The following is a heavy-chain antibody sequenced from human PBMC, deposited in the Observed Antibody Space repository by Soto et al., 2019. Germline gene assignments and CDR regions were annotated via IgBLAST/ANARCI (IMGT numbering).Heavy chain of an antibody. Sequence: PSETLSLTCTVSGGSISSGGYYWSWIRQHPGKGLEWIGYIYYSGSTYYNPSLKSRVTISVDTSKSQFSLKLSSVTAADTAVYYCAREEGSSSWSTPYYYYGMDVWGQGTTVTVSS. CDR2: IYYSGST. V-gene: IGHV4-31*03. CDR1: GGSISSGGYY. D-gene: IGHD6-13*01. CDR3: AREEGSSSWSTPYYYYGMDV. J-gene: IGHJ6*02.